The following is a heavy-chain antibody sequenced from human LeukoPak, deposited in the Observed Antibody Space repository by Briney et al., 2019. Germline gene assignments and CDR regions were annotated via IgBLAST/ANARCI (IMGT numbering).Heavy chain of an antibody. J-gene: IGHJ3*02. CDR1: GFTFSTYA. CDR2: ISSNGGST. Sequence: GGSLRLSCSASGFTFSTYAMHWGRQAPGKGLEYVSAISSNGGSTYYADSVKGRFTISRDNSKSTLYLQMSSLRAEDTAVYYCVVSYLYAFDIWGQGTMVTVSS. D-gene: IGHD5-18*01. V-gene: IGHV3-64D*09. CDR3: VVSYLYAFDI.